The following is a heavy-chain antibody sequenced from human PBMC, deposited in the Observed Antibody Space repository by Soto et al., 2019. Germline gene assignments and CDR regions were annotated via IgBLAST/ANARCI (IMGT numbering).Heavy chain of an antibody. V-gene: IGHV1-69*01. CDR1: GGTFSSYA. J-gene: IGHJ6*02. CDR3: ARDGYCSGGSCSWIDYYHGMDV. CDR2: IIPIFGTA. D-gene: IGHD2-15*01. Sequence: QVQLVQSGAEVKKPGSSVKVSCKASGGTFSSYAISWVRQAPGQGLEWMGGIIPIFGTANYAQKFQGRVTITADESTSTDYMELSSLRSEDPAVYYCARDGYCSGGSCSWIDYYHGMDVWGQGTTVTVSS.